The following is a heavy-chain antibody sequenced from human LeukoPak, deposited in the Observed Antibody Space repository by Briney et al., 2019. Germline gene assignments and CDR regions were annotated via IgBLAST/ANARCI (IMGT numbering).Heavy chain of an antibody. CDR3: ARLGYLGAFDY. D-gene: IGHD7-27*01. J-gene: IGHJ4*02. V-gene: IGHV4-59*08. CDR2: IYYSGST. CDR1: GGSISSYY. Sequence: SETLSLTCTVSGGSISSYYWSWIRQPPGKGLEWIGYIYYSGSTNYNPSLKSRVTISVDTSKNQFSLKLSSVTAADTAVYYCARLGYLGAFDYWGQGTLVTVSS.